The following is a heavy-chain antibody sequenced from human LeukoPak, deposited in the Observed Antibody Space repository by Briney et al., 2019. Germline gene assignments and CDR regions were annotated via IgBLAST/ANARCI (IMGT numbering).Heavy chain of an antibody. V-gene: IGHV3-21*01. CDR2: ISSSSSYI. CDR1: GFTFSSYS. D-gene: IGHD3-22*01. CDR3: ASSLDSSGYYYGGVIDP. Sequence: GGSLRLSCAASGFTFSSYSMNWVRQAPGKGLEWVSSISSSSSYIYYADSVKGRFTISRDNAKNSLYLQMNSLRAEDTAVYYCASSLDSSGYYYGGVIDPWGQGTLVTVSS. J-gene: IGHJ5*02.